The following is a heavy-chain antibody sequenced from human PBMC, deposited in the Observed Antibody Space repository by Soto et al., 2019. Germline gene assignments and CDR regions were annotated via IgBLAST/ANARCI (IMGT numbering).Heavy chain of an antibody. V-gene: IGHV4-59*01. CDR1: GGSISSYY. CDR2: IYYTGST. J-gene: IGHJ5*02. Sequence: VRLQESGPGLVKPSETLSLTCTVSGGSISSYYWSWIRQPPGKGLEWIGFIYYTGSTKYNPSLESRVTLSADTSKNQLSLKLTSVTAADTAVYYCARESAGSGKNNWFDPWGQGTLVIVSS. D-gene: IGHD3-10*01. CDR3: ARESAGSGKNNWFDP.